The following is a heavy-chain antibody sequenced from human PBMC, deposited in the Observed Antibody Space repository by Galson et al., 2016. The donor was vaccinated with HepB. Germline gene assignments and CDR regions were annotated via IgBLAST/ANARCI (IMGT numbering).Heavy chain of an antibody. CDR3: GGKQLLLGRPVDNWFHP. V-gene: IGHV4-39*01. CDR1: GGSISSSSYY. D-gene: IGHD2-15*01. J-gene: IGHJ5*02. CDR2: IHYSGST. Sequence: SETLSLTCTVSGGSISSSSYYWGWIRQPPGRGLEWIGSIHYSGSTYYNPFLKSRVTISVDTSKNQFSLKLNSVTAADTAVYYFGGKQLLLGRPVDNWFHPWGLGTLVTVPS.